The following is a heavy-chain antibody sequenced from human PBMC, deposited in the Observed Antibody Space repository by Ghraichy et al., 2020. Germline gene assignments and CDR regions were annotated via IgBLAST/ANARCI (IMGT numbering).Heavy chain of an antibody. J-gene: IGHJ6*02. Sequence: SETLSLTCAVYGGSFSGYYWSWIRQPPGKGLEWIGEINHSGSASYNPSLKSRVTISVDTSKNQFSLKLSSVTAADTAVYYCARQDDRGGYYYYGLDVWGQRTTVTVSS. D-gene: IGHD1-1*01. CDR2: INHSGSA. CDR3: ARQDDRGGYYYYGLDV. V-gene: IGHV4-34*01. CDR1: GGSFSGYY.